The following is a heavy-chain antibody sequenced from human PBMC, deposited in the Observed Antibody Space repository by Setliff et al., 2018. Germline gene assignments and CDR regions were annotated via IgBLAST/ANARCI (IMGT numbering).Heavy chain of an antibody. CDR3: AAIVDTDWHKEFQY. Sequence: AASVKVSCKLSGNTLTELSMHWVRQAPGGGPEWVGGFDPQGGEIIYAQKFQGRITMTEDTSTNTAYMELSSLRSEDTAVYYCAAIVDTDWHKEFQYWGQGTLVT. CDR1: GNTLTELS. J-gene: IGHJ1*01. V-gene: IGHV1-24*01. D-gene: IGHD3-9*01. CDR2: FDPQGGEI.